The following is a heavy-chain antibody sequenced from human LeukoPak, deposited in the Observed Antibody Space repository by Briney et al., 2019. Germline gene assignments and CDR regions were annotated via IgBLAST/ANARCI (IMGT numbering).Heavy chain of an antibody. D-gene: IGHD3-10*01. V-gene: IGHV1-46*01. Sequence: ASVKVSCKPSGYTFTSYYMHCVRQAPGQGLEWMGIINPSGGSTSYAQKFQGRDTITADKSTSTAYMELSSLRSEDTAVYYCARDGGWAYGSGSYSLDYYYYYMDVWGKGTTVTVSS. CDR1: GYTFTSYY. J-gene: IGHJ6*03. CDR3: ARDGGWAYGSGSYSLDYYYYYMDV. CDR2: INPSGGST.